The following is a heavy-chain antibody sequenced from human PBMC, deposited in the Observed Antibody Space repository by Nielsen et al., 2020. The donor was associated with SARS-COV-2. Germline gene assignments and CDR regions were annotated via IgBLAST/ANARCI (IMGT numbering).Heavy chain of an antibody. Sequence: GESLKISCAASGFTFSSYGMHWVRQAPGKGLEWVAVISYDGSNKYYADSVKGRFTISRDNSKNTLYLQMNSLRAEDTAVYYCAKGDGYNRAYFDYWGQGTLVTVSS. J-gene: IGHJ4*02. D-gene: IGHD5-24*01. CDR2: ISYDGSNK. CDR1: GFTFSSYG. CDR3: AKGDGYNRAYFDY. V-gene: IGHV3-30*18.